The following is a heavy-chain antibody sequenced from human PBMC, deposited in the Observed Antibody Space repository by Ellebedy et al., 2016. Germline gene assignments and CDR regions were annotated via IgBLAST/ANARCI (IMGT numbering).Heavy chain of an antibody. D-gene: IGHD4-23*01. CDR3: VSLTGGNTDLTTGAREPWSPWGL. Sequence: GGSLRLSCAASGFTFSSYGMHWVRQAPGKGLEWVAVISYDGSNKYYADSVKGRFTISRDNSKNTLYLQMNSLRAEDTAVYYCVSLTGGNTDLTTGAREPWSPWGLWGQGTLVTVSS. CDR1: GFTFSSYG. V-gene: IGHV3-30*03. J-gene: IGHJ4*02. CDR2: ISYDGSNK.